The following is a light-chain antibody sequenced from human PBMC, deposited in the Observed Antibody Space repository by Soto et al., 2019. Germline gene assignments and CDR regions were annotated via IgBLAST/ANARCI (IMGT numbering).Light chain of an antibody. CDR2: GAS. V-gene: IGKV3-20*01. CDR1: QSVDSNY. Sequence: ETVVTQSPGTLSLSPGERANLSCRASQSVDSNYLAWYQQKPGQAPRLLIYGASTRATGIPDRFSGSGSGTDFTLTISKLEPEDFAVYHCQQYGRTPYTFGQGTKLEIK. J-gene: IGKJ2*01. CDR3: QQYGRTPYT.